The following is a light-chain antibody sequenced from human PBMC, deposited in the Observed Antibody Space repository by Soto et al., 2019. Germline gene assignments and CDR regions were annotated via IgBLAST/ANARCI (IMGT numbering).Light chain of an antibody. J-gene: IGKJ1*01. V-gene: IGKV1-39*01. CDR3: LQTYTTPWT. CDR2: STS. Sequence: DIQMTQSPSSLSASVGDRVTITCRAGQSISEYLSWYQQKPGKAPKLLIYSTSTLQSGVPSRFRGSGSGTDFTLTISSLQPEDFATYYCLQTYTTPWTFGQGTKVEIK. CDR1: QSISEY.